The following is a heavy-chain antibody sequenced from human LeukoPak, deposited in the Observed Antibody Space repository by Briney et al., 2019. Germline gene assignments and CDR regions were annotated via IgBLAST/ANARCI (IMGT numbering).Heavy chain of an antibody. CDR3: AKDIDSRSQGYFQH. J-gene: IGHJ1*01. CDR1: GFTFDDYA. CDR2: ISWNSGNV. V-gene: IGHV3-9*01. D-gene: IGHD3-22*01. Sequence: PGRSLRLSCAASGFTFDDYAMHWVRQAPGKGLEWVSSISWNSGNVDYADSVKGRFTISRDNAKNSLYLQMNSLRAEDTALYYCAKDIDSRSQGYFQHWGQGTLVTVSS.